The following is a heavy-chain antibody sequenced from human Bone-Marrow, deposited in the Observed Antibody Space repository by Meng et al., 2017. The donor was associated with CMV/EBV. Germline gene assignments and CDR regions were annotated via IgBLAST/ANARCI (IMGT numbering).Heavy chain of an antibody. Sequence: ASVMVSCKASGYTFTGYYMHWVRQAPGQGLEWMGWINPNSGGTNYAQKFQGRVTMTRDTSISTAYMELSRLRSDDTAVYYCASRYCSSNSGFPWGQGTMVTVSS. CDR3: ASRYCSSNSGFP. J-gene: IGHJ5*02. V-gene: IGHV1-2*02. D-gene: IGHD2-2*01. CDR2: INPNSGGT. CDR1: GYTFTGYY.